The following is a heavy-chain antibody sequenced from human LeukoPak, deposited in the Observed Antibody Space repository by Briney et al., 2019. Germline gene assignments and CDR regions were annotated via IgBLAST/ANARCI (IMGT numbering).Heavy chain of an antibody. Sequence: PGGSLRLSCAASGFTFSRSAMNWVRQAPGKGLEWIADITISGHTKNYADSVKGRFTISRDNAGTSLYLQMNSLRVEDTGVYYCARGDPHADLWGQGTLVTVSS. J-gene: IGHJ5*02. CDR1: GFTFSRSA. V-gene: IGHV3-48*03. CDR2: ITISGHTK. CDR3: ARGDPHADL.